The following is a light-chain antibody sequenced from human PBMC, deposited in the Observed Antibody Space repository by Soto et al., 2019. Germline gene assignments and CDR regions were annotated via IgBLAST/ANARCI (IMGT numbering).Light chain of an antibody. CDR2: DVS. V-gene: IGLV2-11*01. J-gene: IGLJ3*02. Sequence: SALTQPRSVSGSPGQSVTISCTGTSSDVGGYNYVSWYQQHPGKAPKLMIYDVSKRPSGVPDRFSGSKSGNTSSLTISGLQAEDESDYYCCSYAGSYTLVFGGGTKVTVL. CDR1: SSDVGGYNY. CDR3: CSYAGSYTLV.